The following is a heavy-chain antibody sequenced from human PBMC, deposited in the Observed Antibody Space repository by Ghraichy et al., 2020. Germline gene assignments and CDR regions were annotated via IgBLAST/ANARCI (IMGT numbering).Heavy chain of an antibody. CDR1: GFPFSSYA. CDR3: AKAWGYCSAATCPSYNWFDP. CDR2: ISFSGANT. V-gene: IGHV3-23*01. J-gene: IGHJ5*02. D-gene: IGHD2-15*01. Sequence: GGSLRLSCAASGFPFSSYAMSWVRQTPGKGLEWVSSISFSGANTYYAVSVKGRFTISRDNSKNTLYLQMNRLRADDTAVYYCAKAWGYCSAATCPSYNWFDPCGQRTLGTVSS.